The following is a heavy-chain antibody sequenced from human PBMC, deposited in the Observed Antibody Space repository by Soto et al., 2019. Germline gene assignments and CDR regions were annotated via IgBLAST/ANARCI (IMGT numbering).Heavy chain of an antibody. D-gene: IGHD1-7*01. V-gene: IGHV4-59*08. Sequence: SETLSLTCTVSGGSIRNYYWTWIRQSPGKGLEWIGYISHSGSTNYNPSLKSRLTISADTSKNQFSLRLTSVTAADTAVYYCARHKGTDFEDCLDSWGQGTLVTVSS. CDR1: GGSIRNYY. J-gene: IGHJ4*02. CDR3: ARHKGTDFEDCLDS. CDR2: ISHSGST.